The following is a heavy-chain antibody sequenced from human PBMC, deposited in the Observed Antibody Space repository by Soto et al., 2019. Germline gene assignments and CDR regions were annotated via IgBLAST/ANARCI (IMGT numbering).Heavy chain of an antibody. J-gene: IGHJ4*02. CDR2: VYYSGST. Sequence: QLQLQESGPGLVKPSETLSVTCTVSGDSVSSSHYYWGWISLPPGKGLEWIGSVYYSGSTYYNPSLKSRVTLSVDTSKNQFSLKLSSVTAADAAIYYCARHPTFSGWEYYFDYWGQGTLVTVSS. V-gene: IGHV4-39*01. D-gene: IGHD6-19*01. CDR3: ARHPTFSGWEYYFDY. CDR1: GDSVSSSHYY.